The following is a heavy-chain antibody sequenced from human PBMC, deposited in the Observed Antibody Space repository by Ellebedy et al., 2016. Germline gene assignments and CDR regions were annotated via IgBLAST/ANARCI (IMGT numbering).Heavy chain of an antibody. CDR1: GFTFSSYW. V-gene: IGHV3-74*01. CDR3: ARARWGGPTGTLLDY. CDR2: INSDGSST. J-gene: IGHJ4*02. Sequence: GESLKISCAASGFTFSSYWMHWVRQVPGKGLMWVSRINSDGSSTSYADSVKGRLTISRDNAKNTLYLQMNSLRAEDTAVYYCARARWGGPTGTLLDYWGQGALVTVTS. D-gene: IGHD3-3*01.